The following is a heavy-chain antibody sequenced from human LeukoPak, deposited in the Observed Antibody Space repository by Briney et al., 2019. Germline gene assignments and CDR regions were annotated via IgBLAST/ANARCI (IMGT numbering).Heavy chain of an antibody. CDR2: ISSSSSYI. D-gene: IGHD4-17*01. Sequence: GGSLRLSCAASGFTFSSYSMNWVRQAPGKGLEWVSSISSSSSYIYYADSVKGRFTISRDNSKNTLYLQMNSLRAEDTAVYYCARDDHGDYHAFDIWGQGTMVTVSS. V-gene: IGHV3-21*04. J-gene: IGHJ3*02. CDR1: GFTFSSYS. CDR3: ARDDHGDYHAFDI.